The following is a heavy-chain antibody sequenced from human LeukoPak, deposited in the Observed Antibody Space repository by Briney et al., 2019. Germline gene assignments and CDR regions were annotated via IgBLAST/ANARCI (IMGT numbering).Heavy chain of an antibody. CDR3: AKDPGFLRYFDWWLGDY. CDR2: ISYDGSNK. J-gene: IGHJ4*02. D-gene: IGHD3-9*01. CDR1: GFTFSSYG. Sequence: GRSLRLSCAASGFTFSSYGMHWVRQAPGKGLEWVAVISYDGSNKYYADSVKGRFTISRDNSKNTLYLQMNSLRAEDTAVYYCAKDPGFLRYFDWWLGDYWGQGTLVTVSS. V-gene: IGHV3-30*18.